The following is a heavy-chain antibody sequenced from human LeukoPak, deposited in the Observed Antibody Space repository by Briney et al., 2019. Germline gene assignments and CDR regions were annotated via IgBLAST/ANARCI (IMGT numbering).Heavy chain of an antibody. J-gene: IGHJ4*02. Sequence: GGSLRLSCAASGFTFSSYTMNWVRQAPGKGLEWVSSITGSSTYLYYADSVKGRFTVSRDDAKNSLYLQMNSLRAEDTAVYYCTKIPWGGDYFDYWGQGTLVTVSS. CDR2: ITGSSTYL. D-gene: IGHD3-16*01. CDR3: TKIPWGGDYFDY. V-gene: IGHV3-21*04. CDR1: GFTFSSYT.